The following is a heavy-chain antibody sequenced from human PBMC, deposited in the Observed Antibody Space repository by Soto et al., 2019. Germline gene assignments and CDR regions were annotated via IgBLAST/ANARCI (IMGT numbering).Heavy chain of an antibody. CDR2: ISYDGSNK. CDR1: GFTFSSYA. V-gene: IGHV3-30-3*01. J-gene: IGHJ6*02. Sequence: GGSLRLSCAASGFTFSSYAMHWVRQAPGKGLEWVAVISYDGSNKYYADSVKGRFTTSRENSKNTLCMQMNSLRAEDTAVYYCARDAPPYCSSTSCYGSYYYYGMDVWGQGTTVTVS. D-gene: IGHD2-2*01. CDR3: ARDAPPYCSSTSCYGSYYYYGMDV.